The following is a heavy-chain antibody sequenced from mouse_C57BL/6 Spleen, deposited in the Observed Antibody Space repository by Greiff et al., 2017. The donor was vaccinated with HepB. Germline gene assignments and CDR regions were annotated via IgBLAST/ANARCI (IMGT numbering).Heavy chain of an antibody. J-gene: IGHJ2*01. CDR1: GYTFTDYE. CDR2: IDPETGGT. V-gene: IGHV1-15*01. Sequence: VQLQQSGAELVRPGASVTLSCKASGYTFTDYEMHWVKQTPVHGLEWIGAIDPETGGTAYNQKFKGKAILTADKSSSTAYMELRSLTSEDSAVYYCTRSRTGNFDYWGQGTTLTVSS. CDR3: TRSRTGNFDY.